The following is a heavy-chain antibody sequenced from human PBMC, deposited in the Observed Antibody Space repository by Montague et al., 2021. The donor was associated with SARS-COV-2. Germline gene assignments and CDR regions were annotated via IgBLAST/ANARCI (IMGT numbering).Heavy chain of an antibody. V-gene: IGHV4-39*01. Sequence: SETLSLTRTVSGGSISSSSYYWGWIRQPPGKGLEWIGSIYYSGSTYYNPSLKSRVTISVDTSKNQFSLKLSSVTAADTAVYCCARHPLRMITFGGVMGFDYWGQGTLVTVSS. J-gene: IGHJ4*02. D-gene: IGHD3-16*01. CDR1: GGSISSSSYY. CDR3: ARHPLRMITFGGVMGFDY. CDR2: IYYSGST.